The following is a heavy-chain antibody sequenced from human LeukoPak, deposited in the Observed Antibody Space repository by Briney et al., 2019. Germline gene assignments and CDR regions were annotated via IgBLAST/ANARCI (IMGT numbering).Heavy chain of an antibody. CDR2: ISSSSSYI. J-gene: IGHJ4*02. Sequence: PGGSLRLSCAASGFTFSSYSMTWVRQAPGKGLEWVSSISSSSSYIYYADSVKGRFTISRDNSKNTLYLQMNSLRAEDTAVYYCARAAAAAGILFDYWGQGTLVTVSS. V-gene: IGHV3-21*04. CDR3: ARAAAAAGILFDY. CDR1: GFTFSSYS. D-gene: IGHD6-13*01.